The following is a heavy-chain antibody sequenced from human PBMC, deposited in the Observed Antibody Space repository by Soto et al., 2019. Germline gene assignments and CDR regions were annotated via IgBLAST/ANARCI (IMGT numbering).Heavy chain of an antibody. Sequence: QLQLQESGPGLVKPSETLSLTCTVSGGSISSSSYYWGWIRQPPGKGLEWIGSIYYSGSTYYNPSLKSRVTKSVDTSKTQFSQKLSSVTAADTAVYYCARHWDYGGNSHFDYWGQGTLVTVSS. V-gene: IGHV4-39*01. CDR2: IYYSGST. D-gene: IGHD4-17*01. J-gene: IGHJ4*02. CDR3: ARHWDYGGNSHFDY. CDR1: GGSISSSSYY.